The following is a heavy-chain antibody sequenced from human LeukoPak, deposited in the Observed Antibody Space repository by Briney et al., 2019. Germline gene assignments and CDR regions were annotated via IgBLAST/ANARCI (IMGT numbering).Heavy chain of an antibody. J-gene: IGHJ4*02. D-gene: IGHD6-19*01. CDR2: INHNGTT. CDR3: ARGSGWYGSDY. CDR1: GESFSGYY. Sequence: SETLSLTCAVYGESFSGYYWSWIRQPPGTGLEWIGEINHNGTTQYNPSLTSRVTISVDTSKNQFSLKLTSVTAADTAVYYCARGSGWYGSDYWGQGILVTVSS. V-gene: IGHV4-34*01.